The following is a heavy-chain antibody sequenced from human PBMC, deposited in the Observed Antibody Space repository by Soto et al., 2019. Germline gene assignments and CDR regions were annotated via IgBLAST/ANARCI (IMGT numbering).Heavy chain of an antibody. CDR2: IKDDGSEK. J-gene: IGHJ6*02. Sequence: XGSMCLSCPASGLTFSSYWLAWVRQAPEKGLEWVATIKDDGSEKCYVDSMKDRFTISTDNVKNSLFGQRNSLRADDTAVYHCVSGHAMDASGQGTTATVSS. CDR1: GLTFSSYW. V-gene: IGHV3-7*01. CDR3: VSGHAMDA.